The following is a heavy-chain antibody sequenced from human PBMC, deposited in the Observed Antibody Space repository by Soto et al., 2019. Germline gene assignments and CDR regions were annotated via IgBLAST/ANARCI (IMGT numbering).Heavy chain of an antibody. D-gene: IGHD1-26*01. CDR1: GFTFSSYT. Sequence: EVQLVESGGGLVKPGGSLRLSCAASGFTFSSYTINWVRQAPGKGLEWVSSISSSSSYIYYADSMKGRFTISRDDARNSLCLQMNSLRAEDTAVYYCVREWDPAKAFDIWGQGTMVTVSS. CDR2: ISSSSSYI. J-gene: IGHJ3*02. CDR3: VREWDPAKAFDI. V-gene: IGHV3-21*01.